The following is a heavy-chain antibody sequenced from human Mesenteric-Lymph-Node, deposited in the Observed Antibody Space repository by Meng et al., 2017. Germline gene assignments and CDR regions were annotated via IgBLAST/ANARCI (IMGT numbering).Heavy chain of an antibody. CDR1: GYSISSTNW. V-gene: IGHV4-28*01. J-gene: IGHJ4*02. CDR2: IYYSGST. D-gene: IGHD3-22*01. Sequence: HVPLQLWGAVLLKPSDTRSLTGAVSGYSISSTNWWGWIRQPPGKGLEWIGYIYYSGSTSYNPSLKSRVTMSVDTSKNQFSLNLNSVTAVDTAVYYCARNVPGTSAYYDWGQGTLVTVSS. CDR3: ARNVPGTSAYYD.